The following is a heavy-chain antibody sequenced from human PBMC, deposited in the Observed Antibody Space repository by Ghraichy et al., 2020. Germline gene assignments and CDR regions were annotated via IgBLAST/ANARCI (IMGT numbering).Heavy chain of an antibody. CDR2: IIPIFGTA. D-gene: IGHD4-11*01. V-gene: IGHV1-69*13. J-gene: IGHJ5*02. Sequence: SVKVSCKASGGTFSSYAISWVRQAPGQGLEWMGGIIPIFGTANYAQKFQGRVTITADESTSTAYMELSSLRSEDTAVHYCARDLSTVTKDHRGAAWFDPWGQGTLVTVSS. CDR1: GGTFSSYA. CDR3: ARDLSTVTKDHRGAAWFDP.